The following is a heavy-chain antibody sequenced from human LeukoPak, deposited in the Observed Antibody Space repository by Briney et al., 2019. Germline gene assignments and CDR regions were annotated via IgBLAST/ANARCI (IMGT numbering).Heavy chain of an antibody. J-gene: IGHJ4*02. D-gene: IGHD4-17*01. CDR2: ISGSSRYI. CDR3: ARRLNNGDYGSDC. Sequence: GGSLRLSCVASGFTFSTYSMNWVRQAPGKGLEWVSTISGSSRYIYFADSVRGRFTISRGNAKNSLYLQMSNLRAEDTAVYYCARRLNNGDYGSDCWGQGTLVTVSS. CDR1: GFTFSTYS. V-gene: IGHV3-21*01.